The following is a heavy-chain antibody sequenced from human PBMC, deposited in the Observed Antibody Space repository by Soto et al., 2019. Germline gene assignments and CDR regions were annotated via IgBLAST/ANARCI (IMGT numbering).Heavy chain of an antibody. V-gene: IGHV1-18*01. Sequence: QVHLVQSGAEVKKPGASVKVSCKGSGYTFTSYGITWVRQAPGQGLEWMGWISAHNGNTDYAQKLQGRVTVTRDTSTSSADMELKSLGSDDTAVSYCARGRYGDYWGQGALVTVSS. J-gene: IGHJ4*02. D-gene: IGHD1-1*01. CDR3: ARGRYGDY. CDR2: ISAHNGNT. CDR1: GYTFTSYG.